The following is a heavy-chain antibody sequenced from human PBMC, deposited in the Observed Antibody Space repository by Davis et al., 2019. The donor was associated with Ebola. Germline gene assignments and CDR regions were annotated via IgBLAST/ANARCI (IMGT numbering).Heavy chain of an antibody. D-gene: IGHD1-14*01. CDR2: INPSGGST. V-gene: IGHV1-46*01. J-gene: IGHJ4*01. CDR3: AASAGTVGKFDY. Sequence: GGSLRLSCAASGYTFTSYYMHWVRQAPGQGLEWMGIINPSGGSTSYAQKFQGRVTMTRDTSTSTVYMELSSLRSEDTAVYYCAASAGTVGKFDYWGQGTLVTVSS. CDR1: GYTFTSYY.